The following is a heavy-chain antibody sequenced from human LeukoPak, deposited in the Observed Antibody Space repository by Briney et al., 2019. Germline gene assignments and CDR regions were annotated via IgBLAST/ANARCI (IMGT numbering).Heavy chain of an antibody. D-gene: IGHD6-13*01. CDR1: GFTFSSYW. CDR3: AKEAEYSAATSDYFDY. Sequence: GGSLRLSCAASGFTFSSYWMSWVRQAPGKGLEWVANIKQDGSEKYYVDSVKGRFTISRDNSKNTLYLQMNSLRAEDTAVYYCAKEAEYSAATSDYFDYWGQGTLVTVSS. J-gene: IGHJ4*02. V-gene: IGHV3-7*01. CDR2: IKQDGSEK.